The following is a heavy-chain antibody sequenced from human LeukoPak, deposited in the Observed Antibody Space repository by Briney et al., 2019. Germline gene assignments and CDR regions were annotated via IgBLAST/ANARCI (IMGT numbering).Heavy chain of an antibody. CDR1: GFSFSSYA. V-gene: IGHV3-64D*06. J-gene: IGHJ4*02. CDR2: ISSNGDNT. D-gene: IGHD3-22*01. CDR3: VKTYYYDSFGYYYVRGIDY. Sequence: PGGSLRLSCSASGFSFSSYAMHWVRQAPGKGLEYVSAISSNGDNTYYADSVKGRFTISRDNSENSLYLQMSSLRPEDTAVYYCVKTYYYDSFGYYYVRGIDYWGQGTLVTVSS.